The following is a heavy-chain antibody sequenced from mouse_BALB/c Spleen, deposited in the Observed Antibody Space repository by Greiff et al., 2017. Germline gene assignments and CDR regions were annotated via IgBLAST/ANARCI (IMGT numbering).Heavy chain of an antibody. CDR1: GFNIKDYY. CDR3: ARGSYYAMDY. J-gene: IGHJ4*01. CDR2: IDPENGNT. V-gene: IGHV14-1*02. D-gene: IGHD1-1*02. Sequence: EVQLQQSGAELVRPGALVKLSCKASGFNIKDYYMHWVKQRPEQGLEWIGWIDPENGNTIYDPKFQGKASITADTSSNTAYLQLSSLTSEDTAVYYCARGSYYAMDYWGQGTSVTVSS.